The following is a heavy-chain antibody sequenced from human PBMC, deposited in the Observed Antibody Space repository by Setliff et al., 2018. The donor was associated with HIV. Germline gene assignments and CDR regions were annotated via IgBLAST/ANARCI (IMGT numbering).Heavy chain of an antibody. J-gene: IGHJ4*02. V-gene: IGHV3-74*03. CDR2: IKGDGSIT. CDR1: GFTFSGYW. Sequence: GWSLRLSCAASGFTFSGYWMHWVRQSPGRGLLGVAHIKGDGSITKYADSVKGRFTISRDNSKNTLYLQMNSLRAEDTAVYYCAKDRNVVLLSVWEYFDYWGQGTLVTVSS. CDR3: AKDRNVVLLSVWEYFDY. D-gene: IGHD1-26*01.